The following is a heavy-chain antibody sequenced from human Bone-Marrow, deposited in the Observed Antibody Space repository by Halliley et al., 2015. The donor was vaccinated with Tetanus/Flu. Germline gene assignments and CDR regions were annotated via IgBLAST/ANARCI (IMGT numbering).Heavy chain of an antibody. V-gene: IGHV4-31*02. CDR2: IYYSGRT. D-gene: IGHD3-16*01. J-gene: IGHJ1*01. Sequence: LEWIGYIYYSGRTSYSPSLKSRVTISVDTSTNQFSLRLNSVTAADTAVYYCARGGGFIGRGIQLWGQGTLVIVSS. CDR3: ARGGGFIGRGIQL.